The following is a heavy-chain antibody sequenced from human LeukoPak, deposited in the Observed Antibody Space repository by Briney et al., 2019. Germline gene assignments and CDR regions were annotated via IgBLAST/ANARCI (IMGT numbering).Heavy chain of an antibody. CDR2: IYISGST. V-gene: IGHV4-61*02. Sequence: TSQTLSLTCTVSGGSISSGSYYGRWIRQPGGKGVEWIGRIYISGSTTYNPSLKSRLIISVDTSKNQFSLKLSSVTAADTALYYCARAITARYYMDVWGKGTTVTVSS. D-gene: IGHD1-20*01. CDR1: GGSISSGSYY. CDR3: ARAITARYYMDV. J-gene: IGHJ6*03.